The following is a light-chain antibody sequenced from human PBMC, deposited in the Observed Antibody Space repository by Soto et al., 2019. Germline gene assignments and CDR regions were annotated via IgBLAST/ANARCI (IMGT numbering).Light chain of an antibody. CDR1: QSVSNDF. CDR3: QQYGSSPPRT. Sequence: EIVLTQSPPTLSLSPRERATLSCRAIQSVSNDFLAWYQQKPGQAPRLLIYGASTRATDVPDRFSGSGSGADFTLTISRLEPEDFAVYYCQQYGSSPPRTFGQASKVDIK. V-gene: IGKV3-20*01. J-gene: IGKJ1*01. CDR2: GAS.